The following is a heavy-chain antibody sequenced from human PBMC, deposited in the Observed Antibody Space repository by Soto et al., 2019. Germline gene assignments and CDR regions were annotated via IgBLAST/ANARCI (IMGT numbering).Heavy chain of an antibody. J-gene: IGHJ3*02. CDR1: GFTFDDYA. CDR3: AKDIEAFDI. Sequence: EVQLVESGGGLVQPGRSLRLSCAASGFTFDDYAMHWVRQAPGKGLEWVSGISWNSGSIGYADSVKGRFTISRDNAKNSLYLQMNSLRAEDTALYYCAKDIEAFDIWGQGTMVTVSS. CDR2: ISWNSGSI. V-gene: IGHV3-9*01.